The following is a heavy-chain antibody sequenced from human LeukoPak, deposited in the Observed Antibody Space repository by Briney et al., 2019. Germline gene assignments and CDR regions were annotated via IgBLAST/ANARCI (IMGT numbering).Heavy chain of an antibody. V-gene: IGHV3-21*01. CDR1: GFTFSSFS. CDR2: ISSSSSYI. Sequence: GGNLSFSCAASGFTFSSFSMNWVRQAPGKGLEGFSSISSSSSYIYYADSVKGRFTISRDNAKNSLYLQMNSLRAEDTAVYYCAREKGYGDYGSFDYWGQGTLVTVSS. CDR3: AREKGYGDYGSFDY. D-gene: IGHD4-17*01. J-gene: IGHJ4*02.